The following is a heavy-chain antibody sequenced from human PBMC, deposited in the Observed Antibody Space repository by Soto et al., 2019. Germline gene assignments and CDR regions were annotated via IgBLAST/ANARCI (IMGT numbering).Heavy chain of an antibody. Sequence: SETLSLTCTVSGGSISSYYWSWIRQPPGKGLEWIGYIYYSGSTNYNPSLKSRVTISVDTSKNQFSLKLSSVTAADTAVYYCARVEGSTLPNYYYYYMDVWGKGTTVTVSS. CDR3: ARVEGSTLPNYYYYYMDV. J-gene: IGHJ6*03. CDR1: GGSISSYY. D-gene: IGHD3-10*01. CDR2: IYYSGST. V-gene: IGHV4-59*08.